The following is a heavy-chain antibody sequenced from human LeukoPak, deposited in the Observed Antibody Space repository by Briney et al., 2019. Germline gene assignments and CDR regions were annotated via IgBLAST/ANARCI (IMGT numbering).Heavy chain of an antibody. Sequence: GGSLRLSCVASGFTFSSYSMSWVRQAPVKGLEWVSYITRSSSAKFYADSVKGRFTISRDNAENLLYLQMNSLRAEDTAVYYCTRDQEGSDYWGQGTLVTVSS. CDR2: ITRSSSAK. CDR1: GFTFSSYS. V-gene: IGHV3-48*01. J-gene: IGHJ4*02. CDR3: TRDQEGSDY.